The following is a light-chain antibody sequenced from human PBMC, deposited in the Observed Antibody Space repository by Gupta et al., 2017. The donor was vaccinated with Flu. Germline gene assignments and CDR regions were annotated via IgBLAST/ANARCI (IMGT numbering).Light chain of an antibody. Sequence: NCKSSQSVLYSSNNKNYLAWYQQKPGQPPKMLIYWASTRESGVPDRFSGSGSGTDGTLTISSLQAEDVAIYYCQQYYSTLRTFGQGTKLEIK. V-gene: IGKV4-1*01. CDR2: WAS. J-gene: IGKJ2*01. CDR1: QSVLYSSNNKNY. CDR3: QQYYSTLRT.